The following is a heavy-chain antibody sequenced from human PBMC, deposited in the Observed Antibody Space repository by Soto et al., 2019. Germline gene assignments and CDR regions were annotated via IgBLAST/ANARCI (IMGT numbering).Heavy chain of an antibody. CDR2: MNPNSGRT. Sequence: QVQLVQSGAEVKKPGASVRVSCKASGYTFTSYDINWVRQAPGPGLEWLGWMNPNSGRTGYAQKSQGRITMTSNTSRTTACMEVSSLRSEDTAVYYCASGHSTDNWLALWGQGTLVTVSS. CDR3: ASGHSTDNWLAL. V-gene: IGHV1-8*01. CDR1: GYTFTSYD. J-gene: IGHJ5*02. D-gene: IGHD2-21*01.